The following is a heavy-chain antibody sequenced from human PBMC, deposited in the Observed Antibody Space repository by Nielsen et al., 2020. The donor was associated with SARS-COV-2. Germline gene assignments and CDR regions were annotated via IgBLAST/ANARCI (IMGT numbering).Heavy chain of an antibody. CDR2: ISYDGSNK. D-gene: IGHD3-22*01. Sequence: GESLKISCAASGFTFSSYGMHWVRQAPGKGLEWVAVISYDGSNKYYADSVKGRFTISRDNSKNTLYLQINSLRAEDTAVYYCASGPTVSSGYYFDYWGQGTLVTVSS. CDR3: ASGPTVSSGYYFDY. CDR1: GFTFSSYG. J-gene: IGHJ4*02. V-gene: IGHV3-33*05.